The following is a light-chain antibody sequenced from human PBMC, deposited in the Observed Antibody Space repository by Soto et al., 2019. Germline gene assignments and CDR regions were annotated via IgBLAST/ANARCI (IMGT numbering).Light chain of an antibody. CDR2: EVS. V-gene: IGLV2-14*01. J-gene: IGLJ3*02. Sequence: QSALTQPASVSGSPGQSITISCTGTSSDVGAYNYVSWYQQQPGKAPKLMIYEVSNRPSGVSNRFSGSKSGNTASLTISGLQAEAEADYYCSSYTTSSTRVFGGGTKLTVL. CDR1: SSDVGAYNY. CDR3: SSYTTSSTRV.